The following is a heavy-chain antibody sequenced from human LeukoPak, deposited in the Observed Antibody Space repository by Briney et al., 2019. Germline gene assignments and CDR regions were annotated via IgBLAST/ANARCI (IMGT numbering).Heavy chain of an antibody. J-gene: IGHJ4*02. CDR3: VRYSSNWYVKNSLDY. CDR1: GYNFTSYG. V-gene: IGHV1-18*01. CDR2: ISAYNGNA. Sequence: ASVKVSCKASGYNFTSYGISWVRQAPGQGLEWMGWISAYNGNANYAQKFQGRVTMTTDTSTSTAYMELRSLRSDDTAVYYCVRYSSNWYVKNSLDYWGQGTLVTVSS. D-gene: IGHD6-13*01.